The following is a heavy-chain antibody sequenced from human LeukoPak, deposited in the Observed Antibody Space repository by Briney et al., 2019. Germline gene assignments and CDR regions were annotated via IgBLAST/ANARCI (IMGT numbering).Heavy chain of an antibody. Sequence: GASVKVSCKASGYTFTSYDINWVRQATGQGLEWMGWMNPNSGNTGYAQKFQGRVTITRNTSISTAYMELSSLRSEDTAVYYCARMMGGYYSRWFDPWGQGTLVTVSS. J-gene: IGHJ5*02. CDR2: MNPNSGNT. V-gene: IGHV1-8*03. CDR3: ARMMGGYYSRWFDP. D-gene: IGHD3-3*01. CDR1: GYTFTSYD.